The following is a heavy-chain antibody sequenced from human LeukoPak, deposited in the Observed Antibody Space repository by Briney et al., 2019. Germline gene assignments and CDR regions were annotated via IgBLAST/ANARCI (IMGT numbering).Heavy chain of an antibody. CDR3: AKGRACTNGVCHFDY. J-gene: IGHJ4*02. D-gene: IGHD2-8*01. CDR1: GFTFSSYV. V-gene: IGHV3-23*01. CDR2: ISTSGGST. Sequence: GGSLILSCAASGFTFSSYVMSWVRQAPGKGLEWVSVISTSGGSTYHADSVKGRFIISRDNSKSTLYLQMNSLRAEDTAAYYCAKGRACTNGVCHFDYWGRGTLVTVSS.